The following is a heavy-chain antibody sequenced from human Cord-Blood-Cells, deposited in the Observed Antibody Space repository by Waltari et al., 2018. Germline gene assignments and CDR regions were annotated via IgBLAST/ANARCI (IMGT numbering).Heavy chain of an antibody. J-gene: IGHJ4*02. CDR2: IYYSGST. CDR1: GGSISSSSYY. CDR3: ARLHTNDFWIGYYFDY. D-gene: IGHD3-3*01. Sequence: QLQLQESGPGLVKPSETLSLTCTVSGGSISSSSYYWGWIRQPPGKGLEWIGSIYYSGSTYYNPSRKSRVTISVDTSKSPFSLKLSSVTAADTAVYYCARLHTNDFWIGYYFDYWGQGTLVTVSS. V-gene: IGHV4-39*01.